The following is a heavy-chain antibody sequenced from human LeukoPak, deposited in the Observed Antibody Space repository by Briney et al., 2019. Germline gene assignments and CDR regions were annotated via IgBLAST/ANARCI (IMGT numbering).Heavy chain of an antibody. Sequence: GGSLRLSCAASGFTFSSYGMHWVRQAPGKGLEWVAVISYDGSNKYYADSVKGRFTISRDNSKNTPYLQMNSLRAEDTAVYYCAKDRSYLDSHFDYWGQGTLVTVSS. CDR3: AKDRSYLDSHFDY. V-gene: IGHV3-30*18. D-gene: IGHD1-26*01. J-gene: IGHJ4*02. CDR2: ISYDGSNK. CDR1: GFTFSSYG.